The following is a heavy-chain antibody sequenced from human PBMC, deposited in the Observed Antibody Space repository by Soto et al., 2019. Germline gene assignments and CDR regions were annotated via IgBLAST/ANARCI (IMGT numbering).Heavy chain of an antibody. D-gene: IGHD4-17*01. CDR2: ISYDGTNK. CDR1: GFTFSTYV. CDR3: AKDLQSYGDYDYYCYGMDV. J-gene: IGHJ6*02. Sequence: QVQLVESGGGEVQPGRSLTISCAASGFTFSTYVMHWVRQTPGKGLEWVAVISYDGTNKFYSDSVKGRFTISRDNFKNTLTLQMNSLRADDTADYYCAKDLQSYGDYDYYCYGMDVWGLETRVTVS. V-gene: IGHV3-30*18.